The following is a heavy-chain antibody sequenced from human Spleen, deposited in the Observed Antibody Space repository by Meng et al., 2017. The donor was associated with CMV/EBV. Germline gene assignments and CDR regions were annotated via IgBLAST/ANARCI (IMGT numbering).Heavy chain of an antibody. J-gene: IGHJ4*02. CDR1: GFTFNKHA. D-gene: IGHD1-26*01. V-gene: IGHV3-64*02. CDR3: ARGRGGATTRYFDY. CDR2: ISDDGGRT. Sequence: GESLKISCAASGFTFNKHAMHWVRQAPGRGLECVSTISDDGGRTYYADSVKGRFTISRDNSKNTLYLQMGSLRPEDMAVYYCARGRGGATTRYFDYWGQGTLVTVSS.